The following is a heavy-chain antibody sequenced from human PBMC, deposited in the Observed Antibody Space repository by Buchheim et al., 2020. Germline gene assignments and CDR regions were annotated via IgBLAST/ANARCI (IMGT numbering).Heavy chain of an antibody. V-gene: IGHV4-31*03. CDR1: GGSISSGGYY. CDR3: ARDPGYNSHGYYYAYFDY. Sequence: QVQLQESGPGLVKPSQTLSLTCTVSGGSISSGGYYWSWIRQHPGKGPEWIGYIYYSGSTFYNPSLNSRVTILVDTTKDQFSLKLSSVTAADTAVYYCARDPGYNSHGYYYAYFDYWGQGTL. D-gene: IGHD3-22*01. J-gene: IGHJ4*02. CDR2: IYYSGST.